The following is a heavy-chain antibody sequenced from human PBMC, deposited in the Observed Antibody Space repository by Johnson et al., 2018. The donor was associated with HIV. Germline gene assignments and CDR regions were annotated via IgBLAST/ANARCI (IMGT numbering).Heavy chain of an antibody. J-gene: IGHJ3*02. V-gene: IGHV3-66*01. CDR3: ARVGGGFGDWAFDI. D-gene: IGHD3-10*01. CDR1: GFTVSSNY. CDR2: IYSDGRG. Sequence: VQLVESGGDLVKPGGSLRLSCVVSGFTVSSNYMSWVRQAPGKGLEWVSVIYSDGRGNYADSVKGRFTISRDNSKNTLFLQMNSLRVEDTAVYYCARVGGGFGDWAFDIWGQGTMVTVSS.